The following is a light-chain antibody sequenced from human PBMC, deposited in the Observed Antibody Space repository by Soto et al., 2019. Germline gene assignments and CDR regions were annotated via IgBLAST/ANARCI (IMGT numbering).Light chain of an antibody. CDR2: LGS. CDR3: MQALQTRST. J-gene: IGKJ2*01. CDR1: QSLLHSNGYNY. V-gene: IGKV2-28*01. Sequence: DIVMTQSPLSLPVTPGEPASISCRSSQSLLHSNGYNYLDWYLQKPGQSPQLLIYLGSNRASGVPDRLSGSGSGEGFGLDISRVEAEDVGVYYCMQALQTRSTVGQGPQGDIK.